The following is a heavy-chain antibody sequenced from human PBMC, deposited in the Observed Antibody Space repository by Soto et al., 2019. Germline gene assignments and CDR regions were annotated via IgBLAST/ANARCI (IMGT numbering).Heavy chain of an antibody. V-gene: IGHV2-5*02. Sequence: QITLKESGPTLVKPTQTLTLTCTFSGFSLSTSGVGVGWIRQPPGKALEWLALIYWDDDKRYSPSLKSRLTXPXXTTKNQVFPTKTNMDPVDTSTYYCAKGYSLSPFDYWGQGTLVTVSS. CDR2: IYWDDDK. CDR1: GFSLSTSGVG. J-gene: IGHJ4*02. CDR3: AKGYSLSPFDY. D-gene: IGHD3-16*02.